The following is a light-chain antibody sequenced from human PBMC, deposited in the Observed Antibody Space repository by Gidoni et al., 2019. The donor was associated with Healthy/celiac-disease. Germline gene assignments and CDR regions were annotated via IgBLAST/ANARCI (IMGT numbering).Light chain of an antibody. CDR2: QDS. Sequence: SYELTQPPSVSVSPGQTASITCSGDKLGYKYACWYQQKPGQSPVLVIYQDSKRPSGIPERFSGSNSGNTATLTISGTQAMDEADYYCQAWDSSTAPFGGGTKLTVL. J-gene: IGLJ2*01. V-gene: IGLV3-1*01. CDR1: KLGYKY. CDR3: QAWDSSTAP.